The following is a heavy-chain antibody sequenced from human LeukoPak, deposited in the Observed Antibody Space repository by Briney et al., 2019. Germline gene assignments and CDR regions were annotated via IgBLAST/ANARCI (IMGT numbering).Heavy chain of an antibody. D-gene: IGHD6-6*01. J-gene: IGHJ4*02. CDR1: GYTLTSYD. CDR3: ARGFPPYSSSSEEVDY. Sequence: ASVKVSCKASGYTLTSYDINWVRQATGQGLEWMGWMNPNSGNTGYAQKFQGRVTMTRNTSISTAYMELSSLRSEDTAVYYCARGFPPYSSSSEEVDYWGQGTLVTVSS. CDR2: MNPNSGNT. V-gene: IGHV1-8*01.